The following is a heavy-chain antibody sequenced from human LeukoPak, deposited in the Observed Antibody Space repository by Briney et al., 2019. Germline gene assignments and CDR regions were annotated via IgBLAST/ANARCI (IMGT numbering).Heavy chain of an antibody. CDR3: AKARVPTVTLYYFDY. V-gene: IGHV3-48*03. Sequence: PGGSLRLSCAASGFTFSSYEMSWVRQAPGKGLEWVSYISNSGSTMYYADSVKGRFTISRNNAKNSLYLQMNSLRAEDTAVYYCAKARVPTVTLYYFDYWGQGTLVTVSS. CDR2: ISNSGSTM. D-gene: IGHD4-17*01. J-gene: IGHJ4*02. CDR1: GFTFSSYE.